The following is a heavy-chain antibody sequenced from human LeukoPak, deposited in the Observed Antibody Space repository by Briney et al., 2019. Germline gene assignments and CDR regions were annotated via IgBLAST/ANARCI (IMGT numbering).Heavy chain of an antibody. CDR1: GGSISSGSYY. CDR3: ARDRYIVVVPAARDYYYMDV. V-gene: IGHV4-61*02. D-gene: IGHD2-2*01. CDR2: IYTSGST. Sequence: PSQTLSLTCTVSGGSISSGSYYWSWIRQPAGKGLEWIGRIYTSGSTNYNPSLKSRVTISVDTSKNQFSLKLSSVTAADTAVYYCARDRYIVVVPAARDYYYMDVWGKGTTVTVSS. J-gene: IGHJ6*03.